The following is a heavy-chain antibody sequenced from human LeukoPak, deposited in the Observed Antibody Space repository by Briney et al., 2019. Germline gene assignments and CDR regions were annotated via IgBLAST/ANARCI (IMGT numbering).Heavy chain of an antibody. CDR3: ANWVGNWFDP. V-gene: IGHV4-4*07. D-gene: IGHD1-26*01. Sequence: NPSETLSLTCTVFGDSIDSSSWSWIRQPVGKGLEWIGRIYLGGGPIYNPSLKSRVIMTVDTSKNQFLLWLRSVTAADTAIYYCANWVGNWFDPWGQGTLVTVSS. CDR2: IYLGGGP. J-gene: IGHJ5*02. CDR1: GDSIDSSS.